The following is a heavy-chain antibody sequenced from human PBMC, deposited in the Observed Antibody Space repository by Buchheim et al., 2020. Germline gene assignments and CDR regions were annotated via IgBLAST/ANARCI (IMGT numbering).Heavy chain of an antibody. D-gene: IGHD1-14*01. CDR3: TREPRNRIYYYTIAV. J-gene: IGHJ6*02. V-gene: IGHV1-69*01. CDR2: FIPIFRTP. Sequence: QVQVVQSGAEVKRPGSSVKVSCKASGDTFSSYSFSGVRQAPGRGLEWVGGFIPIFRTPNYAQKFQGRATITADESTTTSYMELSSLRSDKTLVYYCTREPRNRIYYYTIAVWGPGTT. CDR1: GDTFSSYS.